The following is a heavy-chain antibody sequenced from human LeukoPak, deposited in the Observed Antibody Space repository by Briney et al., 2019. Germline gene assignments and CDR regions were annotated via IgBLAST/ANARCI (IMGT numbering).Heavy chain of an antibody. D-gene: IGHD3-22*01. CDR1: SYTFSIPD. CDR3: CSGYYYAFDI. J-gene: IGHJ3*02. Sequence: ASVKVSCKASSYTFSIPDITWVRQAPGQGLEWMGWIRSYNGNTNYAQKFQGRVTMSADTSTSTAYMELRSLRSDDTAVYYCCSGYYYAFDIWGQGTMVTVSS. CDR2: IRSYNGNT. V-gene: IGHV1-18*01.